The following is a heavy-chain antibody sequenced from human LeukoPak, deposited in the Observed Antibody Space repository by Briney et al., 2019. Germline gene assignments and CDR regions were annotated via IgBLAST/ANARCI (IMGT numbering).Heavy chain of an antibody. Sequence: SETLSLTRTVSGGSFTDHYWGWIRQPPGKGLEWIGSIYCRGNTFYNPSLRNRVSISIDTSKGRFSLNLNSVTAADTAVYFCTRDREHGTQDPWGQGTLVTAS. CDR1: GGSFTDHY. CDR2: IYCRGNT. D-gene: IGHD1-26*01. V-gene: IGHV4-39*07. CDR3: TRDREHGTQDP. J-gene: IGHJ5*02.